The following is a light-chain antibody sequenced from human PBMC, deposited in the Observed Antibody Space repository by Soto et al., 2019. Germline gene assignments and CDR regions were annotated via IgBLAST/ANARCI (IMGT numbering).Light chain of an antibody. Sequence: DIQMTQSPSSLSASVGDRVTITCRASQTINTYLNWYQQKPGKAPSVLIYGASTLQSGVPTRFSGSGSETDFTLTISSLQPDDFATYYCQQSYTTPRTFGPGTKVDIK. CDR3: QQSYTTPRT. CDR1: QTINTY. J-gene: IGKJ3*01. CDR2: GAS. V-gene: IGKV1-39*01.